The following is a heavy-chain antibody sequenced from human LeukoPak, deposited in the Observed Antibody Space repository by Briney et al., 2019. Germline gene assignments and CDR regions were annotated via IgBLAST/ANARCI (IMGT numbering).Heavy chain of an antibody. V-gene: IGHV3-9*01. J-gene: IGHJ5*02. CDR3: AKGRGRSSSWYSWFDP. CDR2: ISWNSGNI. Sequence: GGSLRLSCAASGFTFDVYSMHWVRQAPGKGLEWVSGISWNSGNIDYADSVKGRFTISRDNAKNSLYLQMNSLRPEDTALYYCAKGRGRSSSWYSWFDPWGQGTLVTVSS. CDR1: GFTFDVYS. D-gene: IGHD6-13*01.